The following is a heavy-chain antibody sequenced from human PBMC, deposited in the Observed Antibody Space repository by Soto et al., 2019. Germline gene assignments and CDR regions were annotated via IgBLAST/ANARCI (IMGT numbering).Heavy chain of an antibody. CDR2: IDYSGDA. D-gene: IGHD2-8*02. CDR3: ARHFCTGGPCYFDY. Sequence: TESLSLTCNVAGGSISSKGFYCGWVRQAPGKGLEWLGSIDYSGDAYYNPSLKSRLTISVGTSKTEFSLEVRSVTAVDMAVYYCARHFCTGGPCYFDYWGQGILVTVSS. CDR1: GGSISSKGFY. V-gene: IGHV4-39*01. J-gene: IGHJ4*02.